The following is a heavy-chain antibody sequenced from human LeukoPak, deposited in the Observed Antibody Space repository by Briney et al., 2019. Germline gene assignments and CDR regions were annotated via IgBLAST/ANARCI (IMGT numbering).Heavy chain of an antibody. CDR2: IYYSGST. J-gene: IGHJ5*02. V-gene: IGHV4-31*03. CDR1: GGSISSGGYY. D-gene: IGHD3-16*01. CDR3: AREDYDYVWGSSRFDP. Sequence: SETLSLTCTVSGGSISSGGYYWSWIRQHPGKGLEWIGYIYYSGSTYYNPSLKSRVTISVDTSKNQFSRKLSSVTAADTAVYYCAREDYDYVWGSSRFDPWGQGTLVTVSS.